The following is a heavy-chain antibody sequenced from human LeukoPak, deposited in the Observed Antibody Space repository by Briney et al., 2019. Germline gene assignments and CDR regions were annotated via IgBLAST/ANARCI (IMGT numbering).Heavy chain of an antibody. CDR1: GYTFTIYW. D-gene: IGHD3-16*01. CDR2: IYPGDYET. V-gene: IGHV5-51*01. Sequence: PGESLKISCKRSGYTFTIYWIGWVPQLPGKGLDWIDIIYPGDYETRYSTAFQAQVTISAKKSISPAMQQWRSEDASDNAMDYCSRWGTGGDGYIDYWGQGTMVTVSS. J-gene: IGHJ4*02. CDR3: SRWGTGGDGYIDY.